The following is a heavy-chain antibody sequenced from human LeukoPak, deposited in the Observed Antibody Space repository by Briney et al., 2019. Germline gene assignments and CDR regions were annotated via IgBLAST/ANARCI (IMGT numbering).Heavy chain of an antibody. V-gene: IGHV3-23*01. J-gene: IGHJ4*02. CDR2: MSGSGGGT. CDR3: AKRGVVIRVILVGFYKEAYYFDS. Sequence: PGGSLRLSCAVSGITLSNYGMSWVRKAPGKGLEWVAGMSGSGGGTNYADSVKGRFTVSRDNSKNTLYLQMKSLRAEDTAVYFCAKRGVVIRVILVGFYKEAYYFDSWGQGALVIVSS. CDR1: GITLSNYG. D-gene: IGHD3-22*01.